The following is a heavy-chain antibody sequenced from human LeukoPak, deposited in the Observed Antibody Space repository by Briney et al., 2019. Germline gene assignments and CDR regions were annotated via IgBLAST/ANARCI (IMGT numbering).Heavy chain of an antibody. CDR3: ATYTNVATGRSY. CDR1: GYDFNTFF. CDR2: INPNSGGS. Sequence: ASVKVSCKTSGYDFNTFFIHWVRQAPRQGLEWMGWINPNSGGSNCASKFQDKVTLTRDTSTATAYMDLKRLTSDDTAIYYCATYTNVATGRSYWGQGTLVTVSS. J-gene: IGHJ4*01. V-gene: IGHV1-2*02. D-gene: IGHD3-10*01.